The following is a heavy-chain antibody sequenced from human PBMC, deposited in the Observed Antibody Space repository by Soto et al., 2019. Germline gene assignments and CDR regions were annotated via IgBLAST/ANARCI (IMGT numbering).Heavy chain of an antibody. CDR1: GYTFTSYG. CDR3: ARESSSSCHDY. D-gene: IGHD6-13*01. V-gene: IGHV1-18*01. J-gene: IGHJ4*02. Sequence: GASVKVSCKASGYTFTSYGISWVRQAPGQGLEWMGWISAYNGNTNYAQKLQGRVTITRDTSASTAYMELRSLRSDDTAVYYCARESSSSCHDYWGQGTLVTVSS. CDR2: ISAYNGNT.